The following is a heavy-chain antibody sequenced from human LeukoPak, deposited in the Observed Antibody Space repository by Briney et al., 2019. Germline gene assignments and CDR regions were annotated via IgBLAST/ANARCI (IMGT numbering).Heavy chain of an antibody. D-gene: IGHD3-10*01. V-gene: IGHV3-21*01. J-gene: IGHJ4*02. Sequence: GGSLRLSCAASGFTFSSYSMYWVRQARGKGLEWVSSISSSSSYINYADSVKGRFTISRDNAKNSLYLQMNSLRAEDTAVYYCARDSFSAYGSGSYYSFRLFDYWGQGTLVTVSS. CDR3: ARDSFSAYGSGSYYSFRLFDY. CDR1: GFTFSSYS. CDR2: ISSSSSYI.